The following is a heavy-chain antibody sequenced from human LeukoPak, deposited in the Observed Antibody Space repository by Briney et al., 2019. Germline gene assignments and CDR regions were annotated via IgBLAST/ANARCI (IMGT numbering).Heavy chain of an antibody. CDR3: ATELEG. J-gene: IGHJ4*02. CDR1: GFTFSNYW. Sequence: GGSLRLSCAASGFTFSNYWMNLVRQAPGKGLEWVANIEQDGSQKYYVDSVKGRFTISRDNAKNSLYLQMNSLRAEDTAVYYCATELEGWGQGTLVTVSS. CDR2: IEQDGSQK. V-gene: IGHV3-7*01.